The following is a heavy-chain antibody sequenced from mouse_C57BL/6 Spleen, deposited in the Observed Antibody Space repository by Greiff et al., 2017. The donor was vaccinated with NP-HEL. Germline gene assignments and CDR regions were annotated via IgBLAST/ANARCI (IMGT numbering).Heavy chain of an antibody. CDR1: GFSLTSYA. J-gene: IGHJ4*01. V-gene: IGHV2-9-1*01. CDR2: LWTGGGT. CDR3: ARKWAGDYDAMDY. Sequence: QVQLKESGPGLVAPSQSLSITCTVSGFSLTSYAISWVRQPPGKGLEWLGVLWTGGGTNYNSALKSRLSISKDNSKSQVFLKMNSLQTDDTARYYCARKWAGDYDAMDYWGQGTSVTVSS.